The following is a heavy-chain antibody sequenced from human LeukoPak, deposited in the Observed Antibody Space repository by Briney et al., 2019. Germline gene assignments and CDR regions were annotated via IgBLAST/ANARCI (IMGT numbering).Heavy chain of an antibody. CDR3: ATPQARPTAYYYYGMDV. Sequence: GGSLRLSCAAARFTFSDYYMSWIRQAPGKGLEWVSYISSSGSTIYYADSVKGRFTSSRDNAKNSLYLQMNSLRAEDTAVYYCATPQARPTAYYYYGMDVWGQGTTVTVSS. J-gene: IGHJ6*02. D-gene: IGHD5-18*01. V-gene: IGHV3-11*01. CDR1: RFTFSDYY. CDR2: ISSSGSTI.